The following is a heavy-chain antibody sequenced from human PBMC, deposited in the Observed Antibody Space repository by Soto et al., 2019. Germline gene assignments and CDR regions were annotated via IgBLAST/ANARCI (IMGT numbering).Heavy chain of an antibody. J-gene: IGHJ5*02. CDR1: GFTFEDYA. Sequence: GGSLRLSCAASGFTFEDYAMNWVRQGPVKGLEWVSRISWNSGTMHYADSVKGRFTISRDNAKNSLYLEMNGLRVEDTALYYCAKDRHRSGLGHWFDPWRQGTLVTVSS. D-gene: IGHD3-3*01. V-gene: IGHV3-9*01. CDR2: ISWNSGTM. CDR3: AKDRHRSGLGHWFDP.